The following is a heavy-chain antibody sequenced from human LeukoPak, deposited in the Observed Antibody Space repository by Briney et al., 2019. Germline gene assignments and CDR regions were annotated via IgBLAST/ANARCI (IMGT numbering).Heavy chain of an antibody. Sequence: ASVKVSCKASGYTFTSYGISWVRQAPGQGLEWMGWISAYNGNTNYAQKLQGRVTMTTDTSTSTAYMELRSLRSDDTAVYYCARDSRYCSGGSCYPNWFDPWGQGPRSPSPQ. CDR3: ARDSRYCSGGSCYPNWFDP. D-gene: IGHD2-15*01. CDR1: GYTFTSYG. J-gene: IGHJ5*02. CDR2: ISAYNGNT. V-gene: IGHV1-18*04.